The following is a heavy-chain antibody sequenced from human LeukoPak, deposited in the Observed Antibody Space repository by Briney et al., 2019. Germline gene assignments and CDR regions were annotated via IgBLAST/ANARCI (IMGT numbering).Heavy chain of an antibody. J-gene: IGHJ4*02. V-gene: IGHV1-2*02. D-gene: IGHD4/OR15-4a*01. CDR1: GYTFTSYG. Sequence: WASVKVSCKASGYTFTSYGISWVRQAPGQGLEWMGWINPNSGGTNYAQKFQGRVTMTRDTSISTAYMELSRLRSDDTAVYYCARDTSLTTRFDFLYTASDFDYWGQGTLVTVSS. CDR2: INPNSGGT. CDR3: ARDTSLTTRFDFLYTASDFDY.